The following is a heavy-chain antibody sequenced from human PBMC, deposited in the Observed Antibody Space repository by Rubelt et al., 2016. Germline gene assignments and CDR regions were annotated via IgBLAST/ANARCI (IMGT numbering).Heavy chain of an antibody. D-gene: IGHD2-21*02. CDR1: GFTFSTYA. CDR2: IRRGGDT. V-gene: IGHV3-23*01. Sequence: EVQLLESGGGSVQPGGSLRLSCAASGFTFSTYAMSWVRQAPGKGLEWVSSIRRGGDTYYADSVKGRFTISRDNSKNTLYLQMNGLRAEDTAVYYCANPACTGDCLPTFDYRGQGTLVTVSS. J-gene: IGHJ4*02. CDR3: ANPACTGDCLPTFDY.